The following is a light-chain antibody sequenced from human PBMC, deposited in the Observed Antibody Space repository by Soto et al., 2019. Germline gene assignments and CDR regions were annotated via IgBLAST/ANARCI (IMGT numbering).Light chain of an antibody. CDR2: AAS. Sequence: DIQMTQSPSSLSASVGDRVTITCRAGQNISTFLNWYQQRPGKAPKYLIYAASSLHSGVPSRFSGSGSGTDFTLTISSLQPEDFATYYCQQSDSTPRSFGQGTKLESK. V-gene: IGKV1-39*01. CDR3: QQSDSTPRS. CDR1: QNISTF. J-gene: IGKJ2*01.